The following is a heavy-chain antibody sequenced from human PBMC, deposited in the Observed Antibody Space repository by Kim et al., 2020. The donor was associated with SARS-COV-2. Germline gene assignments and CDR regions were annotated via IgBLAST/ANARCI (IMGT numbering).Heavy chain of an antibody. D-gene: IGHD1-26*01. J-gene: IGHJ4*02. CDR1: GFTFGDYA. V-gene: IGHV3-9*01. CDR3: AKDRSPLSIVGATASDYFDY. Sequence: GGSLRLSCAASGFTFGDYAMHWVRQAPGKGLEWVSGISWNSGSIGYADSVKGRFTISRDNAKNSLYLQMNSLRAEDTALYYCAKDRSPLSIVGATASDYFDYWGQGTLVTVSS. CDR2: ISWNSGSI.